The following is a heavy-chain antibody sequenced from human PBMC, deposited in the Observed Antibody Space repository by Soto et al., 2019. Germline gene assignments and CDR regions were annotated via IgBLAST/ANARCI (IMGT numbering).Heavy chain of an antibody. CDR3: ANSWTTLTTGFDF. CDR1: GFTLCNYA. CDR2: ISSDGSEK. J-gene: IGHJ4*02. D-gene: IGHD4-17*01. V-gene: IGHV3-30*18. Sequence: PXGSLRLSCVAAGFTLCNYAILWVRQAPGKGLGWVAVISSDGSEKYYLDSVRDRFTISRDNSKNTLYLQMNNLRPEDTAMYYCANSWTTLTTGFDFWGQGALVTVSS.